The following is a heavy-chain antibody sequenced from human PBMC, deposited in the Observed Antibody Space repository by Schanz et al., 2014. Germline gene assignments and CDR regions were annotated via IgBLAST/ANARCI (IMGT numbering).Heavy chain of an antibody. Sequence: QVQLMQSGAEVKKPGSSVKVSCKASGGTFSSSTLTWVRQAPGQGLEWMGRIIPILDKTNYAQKFQGRVTMTADKSTSTVHMEVSGLRSEDTAVYYCARDGEAAADCDYWGQGTLVTVSS. CDR2: IIPILDKT. D-gene: IGHD6-13*01. CDR1: GGTFSSST. J-gene: IGHJ4*02. CDR3: ARDGEAAADCDY. V-gene: IGHV1-69*08.